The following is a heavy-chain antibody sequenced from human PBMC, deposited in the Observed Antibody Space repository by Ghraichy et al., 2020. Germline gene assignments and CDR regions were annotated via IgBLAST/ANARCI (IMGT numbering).Heavy chain of an antibody. Sequence: LTCAASGFTFSRYGMHWVRQAPGKGLEWVAVTSYDGSNKYYADSVKGRFTISRDNSKNTLSLQMNSLRAEDTAVYYCAKERDSSGYYSFRGDYYGMDVWGQGTTVTVSS. CDR3: AKERDSSGYYSFRGDYYGMDV. CDR2: TSYDGSNK. D-gene: IGHD3-22*01. V-gene: IGHV3-30*18. J-gene: IGHJ6*02. CDR1: GFTFSRYG.